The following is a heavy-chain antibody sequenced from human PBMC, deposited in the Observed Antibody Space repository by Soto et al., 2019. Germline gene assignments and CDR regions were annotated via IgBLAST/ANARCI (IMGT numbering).Heavy chain of an antibody. V-gene: IGHV4-31*03. Sequence: QVQLQESGPGLVKPSQTLSLTCTVSGGSISSGGYYWSWIRQHPGKGLEWIGYIYYSGSTYYNPSLKSRXXIXVXXSKNPFSLKLSSVTAADTAVYYCARDSPRGYGMDVWGQGTTVTVSS. D-gene: IGHD5-12*01. CDR1: GGSISSGGYY. J-gene: IGHJ6*02. CDR3: ARDSPRGYGMDV. CDR2: IYYSGST.